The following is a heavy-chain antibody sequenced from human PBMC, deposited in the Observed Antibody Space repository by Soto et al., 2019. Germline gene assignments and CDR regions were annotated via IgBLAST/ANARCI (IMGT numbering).Heavy chain of an antibody. V-gene: IGHV2-70*04. D-gene: IGHD2-15*01. CDR3: ARMFLGYFSGGSCYDYYGMDV. CDR1: GFSLSTSGMR. J-gene: IGHJ6*02. CDR2: IDWDDDK. Sequence: SGPRCEPTQTLTLTCTFSGFSLSTSGMRVSWIRQPPGKALEWLARIDWDDDKFYSTSLKTRLTISKDTSKNQVVLTMTNMDPVDTATYYCARMFLGYFSGGSCYDYYGMDVWGQGTTVTVSS.